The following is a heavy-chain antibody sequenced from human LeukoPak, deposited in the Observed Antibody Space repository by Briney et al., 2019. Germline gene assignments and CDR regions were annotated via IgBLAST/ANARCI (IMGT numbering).Heavy chain of an antibody. J-gene: IGHJ4*02. CDR3: AGRSYCSGGSCYHDY. D-gene: IGHD2-15*01. CDR1: GGSFSGYY. CDR2: INHSGST. V-gene: IGHV4-34*01. Sequence: SETLSLTCAVYGGSFSGYYWSWIRQPPGKGLEWIGEINHSGSTNYNPSLTSRGTISVDTSKNQFSLKLSSVTAADTAVYYCAGRSYCSGGSCYHDYWGQGTLVTVSS.